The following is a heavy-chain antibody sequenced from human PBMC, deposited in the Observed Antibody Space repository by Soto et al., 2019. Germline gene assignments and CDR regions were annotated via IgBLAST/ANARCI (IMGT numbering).Heavy chain of an antibody. Sequence: PGGSLRLSCAASGFTFSSYAMSWVRQAPGKGLEWVSGISGSGLSTNYADSVKGRFTISRDNSKNTLYLQMNSLRAEDTAVYYCAKITTRRFDYWGQGTLVTVSS. J-gene: IGHJ4*02. V-gene: IGHV3-23*01. CDR2: ISGSGLST. D-gene: IGHD4-4*01. CDR1: GFTFSSYA. CDR3: AKITTRRFDY.